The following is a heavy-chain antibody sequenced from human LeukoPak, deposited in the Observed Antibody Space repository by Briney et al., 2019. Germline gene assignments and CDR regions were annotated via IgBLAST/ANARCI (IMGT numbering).Heavy chain of an antibody. CDR3: ARGPVSCSSTSCYNPYYFDY. D-gene: IGHD2-2*02. J-gene: IGHJ4*02. Sequence: SETLSLTCAVYGGSFSGYYWSWIRQPPGKGLEWIGEINHSGSTNYNPSLKSRVTISVDTSKNQFSLKLSSVTAADTAVYYCARGPVSCSSTSCYNPYYFDYWGQGTLVTDSS. V-gene: IGHV4-34*01. CDR2: INHSGST. CDR1: GGSFSGYY.